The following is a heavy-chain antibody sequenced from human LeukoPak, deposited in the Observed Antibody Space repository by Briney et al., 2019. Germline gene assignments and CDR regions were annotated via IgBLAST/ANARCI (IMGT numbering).Heavy chain of an antibody. Sequence: GGSLRLSCAASGFTFSSHRMHWVRQAPGKGLVWVSRIISDGSTTSYADSVKGRFTISRDNAKDSLYLQMNSLRAEDTAVYYCARLSGGGTTEYWGQGTLVTVSS. CDR3: ARLSGGGTTEY. CDR2: IISDGSTT. V-gene: IGHV3-74*01. D-gene: IGHD1-7*01. J-gene: IGHJ4*02. CDR1: GFTFSSHR.